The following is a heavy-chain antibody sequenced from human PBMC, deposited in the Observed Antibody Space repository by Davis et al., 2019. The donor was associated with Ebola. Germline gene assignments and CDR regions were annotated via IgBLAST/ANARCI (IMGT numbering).Heavy chain of an antibody. CDR3: VKTRSNWWNDALEM. Sequence: GESLKISCAASGISFSNYGMFWVRQAPGKVMEWVAVISPDGSDKNYADSGKGQFTISRDNSKNTLDLQMNSLRPEDTAVYYCVKTRSNWWNDALEMWGRGTMVIVSS. J-gene: IGHJ3*02. D-gene: IGHD2-8*02. CDR2: ISPDGSDK. CDR1: GISFSNYG. V-gene: IGHV3-30*18.